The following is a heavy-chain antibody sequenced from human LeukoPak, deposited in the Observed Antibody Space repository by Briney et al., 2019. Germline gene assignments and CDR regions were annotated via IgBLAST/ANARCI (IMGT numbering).Heavy chain of an antibody. D-gene: IGHD1-1*01. J-gene: IGHJ4*02. V-gene: IGHV3-48*03. CDR2: SSSSGTTN. Sequence: GGSLRLSCAASGFGLSSYEMNWVRQAPGKGLEWVSYSSSSGTTNHYADSVKGRFTTSRDNAKNSLYLQMNYLRAEDTAVYYCARDWKFWGQGTLVTVSS. CDR3: ARDWKF. CDR1: GFGLSSYE.